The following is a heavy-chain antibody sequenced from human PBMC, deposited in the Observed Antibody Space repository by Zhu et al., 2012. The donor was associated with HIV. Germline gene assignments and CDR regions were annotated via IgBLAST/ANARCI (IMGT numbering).Heavy chain of an antibody. Sequence: QVQLQESGPGLVKPSETLSLTCTVSGYSISSGYYWGWIRQPPGKGLEWIGSIYHSGSTYYNPSLKSRVTISVDTSKNQFSLKLSSVTAADTAVYYCARKRGYFDWLSHGPFDYWGQGTLVTVSS. CDR1: GYSISSGYY. V-gene: IGHV4-38-2*02. CDR3: ARKRGYFDWLSHGPFDY. CDR2: IYHSGST. J-gene: IGHJ4*02. D-gene: IGHD3-9*01.